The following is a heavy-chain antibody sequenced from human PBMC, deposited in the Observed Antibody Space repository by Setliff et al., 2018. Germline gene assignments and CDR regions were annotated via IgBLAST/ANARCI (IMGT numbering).Heavy chain of an antibody. D-gene: IGHD3-3*01. Sequence: SETLSLTCAVYGGSFSGYYWSWIRQPPGKGLEWIGEINHSGSTNYNPSLKSRVTISVDTSKNQFSLKLSSVTAADTAVYYCAREVLYYDFWSGRILPGGTTDAFDIWGQGTMVTVSS. J-gene: IGHJ3*02. CDR1: GGSFSGYY. CDR3: AREVLYYDFWSGRILPGGTTDAFDI. V-gene: IGHV4-34*01. CDR2: INHSGST.